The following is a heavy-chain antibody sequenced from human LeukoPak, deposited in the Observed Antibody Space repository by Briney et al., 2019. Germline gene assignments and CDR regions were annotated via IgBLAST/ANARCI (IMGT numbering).Heavy chain of an antibody. Sequence: SETLSLTCTVSGGSISSGGYYWSWIRQPPGKGLEWIGYIYHSGSTYYNPSLRSRVIVSVDTSKDQFSLKLSSVTAADTAVYYCARVDGWAYSGYDAFAFLRAPWGQGTLVTVSS. CDR1: GGSISSGGYY. D-gene: IGHD5-12*01. CDR2: IYHSGST. V-gene: IGHV4-30-2*01. J-gene: IGHJ5*02. CDR3: ARVDGWAYSGYDAFAFLRAP.